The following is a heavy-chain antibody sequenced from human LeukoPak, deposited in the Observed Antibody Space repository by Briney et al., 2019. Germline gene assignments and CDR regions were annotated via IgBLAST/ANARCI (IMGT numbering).Heavy chain of an antibody. D-gene: IGHD6-6*01. CDR1: GGSLISYY. Sequence: SETLSLTCTVSGGSLISYYWNWLRQPPGKGLEWIGYIYYGGSTRYNPSLKSRVSISLDTSKNQFSLKLRSVTAADTAVYYCARVCGIAASPYYFYYMDVWGKGTTVTVSS. V-gene: IGHV4-59*01. CDR2: IYYGGST. J-gene: IGHJ6*03. CDR3: ARVCGIAASPYYFYYMDV.